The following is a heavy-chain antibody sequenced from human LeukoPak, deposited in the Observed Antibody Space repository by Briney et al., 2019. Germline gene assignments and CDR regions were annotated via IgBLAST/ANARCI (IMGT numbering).Heavy chain of an antibody. CDR3: ASKSGSYYFDY. J-gene: IGHJ4*02. CDR1: GGSISSYY. D-gene: IGHD1-26*01. V-gene: IGHV4-34*01. CDR2: INHSGST. Sequence: SETLSLTCTVSGGSISSYYWSWIRQPPGKGLEWIGEINHSGSTNYNPSLKSRVTISVDTSKNQFSLKLSSVTAADTAVYYCASKSGSYYFDYWGQGTLVTVSS.